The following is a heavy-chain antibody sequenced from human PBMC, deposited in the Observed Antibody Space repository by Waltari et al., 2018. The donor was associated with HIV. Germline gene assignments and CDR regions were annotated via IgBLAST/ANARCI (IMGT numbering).Heavy chain of an antibody. V-gene: IGHV3-33*01. J-gene: IGHJ4*02. Sequence: QLQLVASGGGVVQPGRSLRLSCATSGFTLSSYGMHWVRQAPGKGLEWVTVIGYDGSKKYYADSVKGRFTISRDNSKNTLYLQMNSLRIEDTAVYYCARKYSSSWGAPFDYWGQGTLVTVSS. CDR3: ARKYSSSWGAPFDY. CDR1: GFTLSSYG. D-gene: IGHD6-13*01. CDR2: IGYDGSKK.